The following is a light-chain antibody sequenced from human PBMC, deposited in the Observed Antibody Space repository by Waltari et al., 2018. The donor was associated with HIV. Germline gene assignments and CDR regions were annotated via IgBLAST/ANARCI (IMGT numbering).Light chain of an antibody. V-gene: IGKV3-20*01. J-gene: IGKJ2*01. Sequence: VERATLSCRASQSVSSSYLAWYQQKPGQAPRLLIYGASSRATGIPDRFSGSGSGTDFTLTISRLEPEDFAVYYCQQYGSSPYTFGQGTKLEIK. CDR1: QSVSSSY. CDR3: QQYGSSPYT. CDR2: GAS.